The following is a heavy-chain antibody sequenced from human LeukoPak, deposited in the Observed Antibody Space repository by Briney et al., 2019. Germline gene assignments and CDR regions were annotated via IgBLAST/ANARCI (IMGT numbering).Heavy chain of an antibody. Sequence: PGGPLRLSCAASGLTFSTSGMHWVRQAPGKGLEWVAFIQYDESDKYYADSVRGRFTISRDNSKNTLYLQMNSLRAEDTAVYYCAREGGITVAGKFDSWGQGTLVTVSS. CDR1: GLTFSTSG. CDR3: AREGGITVAGKFDS. J-gene: IGHJ4*02. D-gene: IGHD6-19*01. V-gene: IGHV3-30*02. CDR2: IQYDESDK.